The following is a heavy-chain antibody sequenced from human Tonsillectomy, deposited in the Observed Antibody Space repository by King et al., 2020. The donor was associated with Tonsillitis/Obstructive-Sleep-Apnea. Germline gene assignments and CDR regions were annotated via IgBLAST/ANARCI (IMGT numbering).Heavy chain of an antibody. CDR3: ARGTYDYGYYYMDV. V-gene: IGHV3-30*15. Sequence: VQLVESGGGVVQPGRSLRLSCAASGFTFSSYAMHWVRQAPGKGLEWVAVISYDGSNKYYADSVKGRFTISRDNSKNTLYLQMSSLRVEDMALYYCARGTYDYGYYYMDVWGKGTTVTVSS. CDR2: ISYDGSNK. CDR1: GFTFSSYA. J-gene: IGHJ6*03. D-gene: IGHD2-2*01.